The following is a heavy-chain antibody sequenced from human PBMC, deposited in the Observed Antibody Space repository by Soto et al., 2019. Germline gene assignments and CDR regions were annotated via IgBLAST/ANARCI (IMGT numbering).Heavy chain of an antibody. Sequence: QVQLVQSGAEVKKPGASVKVSCKASGYTFTSCGMSWVRQAPGQGLEWIGWISAYNGNTNYAQKLHGSVTMTTDRSTSTAYMEMRSLRSDDTAVYYCARDAAVGLFDYWGQGTLVTVSS. CDR3: ARDAAVGLFDY. D-gene: IGHD1-26*01. CDR2: ISAYNGNT. V-gene: IGHV1-18*01. CDR1: GYTFTSCG. J-gene: IGHJ4*02.